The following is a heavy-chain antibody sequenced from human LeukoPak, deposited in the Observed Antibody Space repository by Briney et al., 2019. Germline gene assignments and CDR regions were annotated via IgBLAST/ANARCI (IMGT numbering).Heavy chain of an antibody. D-gene: IGHD1-26*01. CDR2: MNPNSGNT. CDR1: GYTFTSYD. CDR3: ATVSRRATNDY. Sequence: GASVKVSRNASGYTFTSYDINWVRQATGQGLEWMGWMNPNSGNTGYAQKFQGRVTMTRNTSISTAYMELSSLRSEDTAVYYCATVSRRATNDYWGQGTLVTVSS. J-gene: IGHJ4*02. V-gene: IGHV1-8*01.